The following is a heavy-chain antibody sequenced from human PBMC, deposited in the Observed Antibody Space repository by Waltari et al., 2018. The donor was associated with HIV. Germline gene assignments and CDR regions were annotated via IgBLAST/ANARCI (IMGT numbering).Heavy chain of an antibody. J-gene: IGHJ4*02. CDR3: ARAAPKDTAMDY. Sequence: QVQLVQSGAEVKKPGASVKVSCKASGYTFTGYYIHWVRQAPGQGLEWKGRINPNSGGTNYAQKFQGRVTMTRDTSISTAYMERSRLRSDDTAVYYCARAAPKDTAMDYWGQGTLVTVSS. D-gene: IGHD5-18*01. CDR1: GYTFTGYY. V-gene: IGHV1-2*02. CDR2: INPNSGGT.